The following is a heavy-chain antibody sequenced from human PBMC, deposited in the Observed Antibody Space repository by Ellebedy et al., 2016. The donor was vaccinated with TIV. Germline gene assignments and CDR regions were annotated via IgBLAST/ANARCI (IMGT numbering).Heavy chain of an antibody. D-gene: IGHD3-10*01. Sequence: SETLSLTCNVPGGSITRSSYYWGWIRQPPGTGLEWIGSSYYSGSTDYNPSLKSRVTISADTSKNQFSLRLRSVTAADTAVYYCARWFGELLYVRWFDPWGQGTLVTVSS. CDR1: GGSITRSSYY. V-gene: IGHV4-39*01. J-gene: IGHJ5*02. CDR3: ARWFGELLYVRWFDP. CDR2: SYYSGST.